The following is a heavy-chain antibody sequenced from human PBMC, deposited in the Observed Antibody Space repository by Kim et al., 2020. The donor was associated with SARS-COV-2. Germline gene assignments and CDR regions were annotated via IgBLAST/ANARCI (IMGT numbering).Heavy chain of an antibody. J-gene: IGHJ4*02. V-gene: IGHV3-7*01. CDR3: ARGASTPGIDY. Sequence: YKDYVDSVKGRFTISRDNAMNSLYLHMNSLRGEDTAIYHCARGASTPGIDYWGQGALVTVSS. CDR2: YK. D-gene: IGHD2-15*01.